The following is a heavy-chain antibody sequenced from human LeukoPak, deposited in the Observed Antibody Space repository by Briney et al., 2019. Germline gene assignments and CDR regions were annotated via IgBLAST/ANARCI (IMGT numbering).Heavy chain of an antibody. CDR2: IYPGDSDT. J-gene: IGHJ6*03. CDR1: GYNFPNYC. Sequence: GESLKISCKGSGYNFPNYCIGWVRQMPGKGLEWMGIIYPGDSDTRYSPSFQGQVTISADTSISTASLQWRSLKASDTAMYYCGRHLSYDNSGYMDVWGKGTTVTVSS. CDR3: GRHLSYDNSGYMDV. V-gene: IGHV5-51*01. D-gene: IGHD3-10*01.